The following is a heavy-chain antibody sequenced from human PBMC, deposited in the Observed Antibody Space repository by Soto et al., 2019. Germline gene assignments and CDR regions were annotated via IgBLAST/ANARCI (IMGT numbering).Heavy chain of an antibody. CDR2: INPGNGDT. V-gene: IGHV1-3*01. Sequence: ASVKVSCKTSGYSFTKYGLHWVRQAPGQRLEWMGWINPGNGDTKYSQKFQGRVTITRDTSATTAYMELSSLRSEDSAVFYCATTDCSSTSCYNYYYYGMGVWGQGTTVTVAS. J-gene: IGHJ6*02. D-gene: IGHD2-2*01. CDR3: ATTDCSSTSCYNYYYYGMGV. CDR1: GYSFTKYG.